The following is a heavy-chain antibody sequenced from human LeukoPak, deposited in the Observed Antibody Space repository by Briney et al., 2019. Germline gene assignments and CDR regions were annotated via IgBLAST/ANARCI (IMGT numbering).Heavy chain of an antibody. CDR3: AKSGDTLRPYFDY. V-gene: IGHV3-30*18. D-gene: IGHD5-12*01. CDR1: GFTFSSYG. J-gene: IGHJ4*02. CDR2: ISYDGSNK. Sequence: GGSLRLSCAASGFTFSSYGMHWVRQAPGKGLEWVAVISYDGSNKYYADSVKGRFTISRGNSKNTLYLQMNSLRAEDTAVYYCAKSGDTLRPYFDYWGQGTLVTVSS.